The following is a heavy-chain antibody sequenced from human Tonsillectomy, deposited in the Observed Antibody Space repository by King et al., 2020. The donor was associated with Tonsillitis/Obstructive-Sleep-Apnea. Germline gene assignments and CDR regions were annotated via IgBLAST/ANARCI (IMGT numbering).Heavy chain of an antibody. CDR1: GGSISGYY. CDR2: MYYSGKN. V-gene: IGHV4-59*01. D-gene: IGHD2/OR15-2a*01. CDR3: ARALGSGLSAY. J-gene: IGHJ4*02. Sequence: VQLQESGPGLVKPSETLSLTCTVSGGSISGYYWTWIRQPPGKGLEWIGHMYYSGKNDYNPFLKSRVTISLDMSKNQFSLQVNSMTAADTAVYYCARALGSGLSAYWGQGTLVTVPS.